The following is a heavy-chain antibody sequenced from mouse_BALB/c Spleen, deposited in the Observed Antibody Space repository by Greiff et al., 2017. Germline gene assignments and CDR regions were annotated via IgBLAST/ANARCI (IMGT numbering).Heavy chain of an antibody. CDR2: ISSGSSTI. CDR1: GFTFSSFG. Sequence: EVQGVESGGGLVQPGGSRKLSCAASGFTFSSFGMHWVRQAPEKGLEWVAYISSGSSTIYYADTVKGRFTISRDNPKNTLFLQMTSLRSEDTAMYYCAREKYYGSSTWFAYWGQGTLVTVSA. D-gene: IGHD1-1*01. J-gene: IGHJ3*01. CDR3: AREKYYGSSTWFAY. V-gene: IGHV5-17*02.